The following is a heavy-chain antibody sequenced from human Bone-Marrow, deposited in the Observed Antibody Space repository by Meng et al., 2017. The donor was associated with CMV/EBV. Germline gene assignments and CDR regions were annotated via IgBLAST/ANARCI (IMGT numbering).Heavy chain of an antibody. CDR2: ISSSSSYI. Sequence: GESLKISCAASGFTFSSYWMSWVRQAPGKGLEWVSSISSSSSYIYYADSVKGRFTIYRDNAKNSLYLQMNSLRAEDTAVYYCARDGLSIRSIKVKGYYYYGMDVWGQGTTVTVSS. V-gene: IGHV3-21*04. J-gene: IGHJ6*02. CDR1: GFTFSSYW. CDR3: ARDGLSIRSIKVKGYYYYGMDV.